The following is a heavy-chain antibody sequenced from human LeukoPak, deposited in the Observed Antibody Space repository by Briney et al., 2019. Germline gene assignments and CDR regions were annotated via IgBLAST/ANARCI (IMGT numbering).Heavy chain of an antibody. CDR2: ISYDGSNK. D-gene: IGHD6-19*01. CDR3: ARAAEYGTSSGPTGDY. Sequence: GGSLRLSCAASGFSFSNHGIHWVRQAPGKGLEWVAVISYDGSNKYYADSVKGRFTISRDNSKNTLYLQMNSLRAEDTAVYYCARAAEYGTSSGPTGDYWGQGTLVTVSS. CDR1: GFSFSNHG. J-gene: IGHJ4*02. V-gene: IGHV3-30*19.